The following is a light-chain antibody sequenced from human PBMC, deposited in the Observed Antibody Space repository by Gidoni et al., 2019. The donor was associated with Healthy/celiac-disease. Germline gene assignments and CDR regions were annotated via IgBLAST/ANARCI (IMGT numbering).Light chain of an antibody. J-gene: IGKJ4*01. CDR1: QSVNSD. CDR3: QHYRNWPPT. Sequence: EIVMTQFPATLSVSPGERATLSCRASQSVNSDLVWYQQKPGQSPRVLMYGASTRSIGIPARFSGSGSGTEFTLTINSRQSEDFAVYYCQHYRNWPPTFGGGTKVEIK. V-gene: IGKV3-15*01. CDR2: GAS.